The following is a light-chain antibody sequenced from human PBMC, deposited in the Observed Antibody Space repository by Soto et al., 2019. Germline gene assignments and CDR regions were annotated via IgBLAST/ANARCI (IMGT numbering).Light chain of an antibody. J-gene: IGKJ5*01. CDR3: QQYNNWPPIT. Sequence: EVVLTQSPATLSLSPGERATLSCRASQSVNSYLAWYQQKPGQAPRLLIYDASIRATGVPARFSGSGSGTDFTLTISSLQSEDFAVYYCQQYNNWPPITFGQGTRLRLN. CDR2: DAS. V-gene: IGKV3-11*01. CDR1: QSVNSY.